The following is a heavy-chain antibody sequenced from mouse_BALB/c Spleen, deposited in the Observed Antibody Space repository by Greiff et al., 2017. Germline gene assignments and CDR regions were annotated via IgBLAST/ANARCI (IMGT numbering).Heavy chain of an antibody. V-gene: IGHV1-63*02. D-gene: IGHD2-14*01. CDR3: ARSDRYDGPWFAY. CDR2: IYPGGGYT. Sequence: QVQLQQSGAELVRPGTSVKISCKASGYTFTNYWLGWVKQSPGHGLEWIGDIYPGGGYTNYNEKFKGKATLTADTSSSTAYMQLSSLTSEDSAVYFCARSDRYDGPWFAYWGQGTLVTVSA. CDR1: GYTFTNYW. J-gene: IGHJ3*01.